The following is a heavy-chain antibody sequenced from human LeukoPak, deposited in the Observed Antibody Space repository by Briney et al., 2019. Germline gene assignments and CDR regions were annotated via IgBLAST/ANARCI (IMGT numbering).Heavy chain of an antibody. D-gene: IGHD3-16*02. CDR2: IYYSGST. CDR1: GGSISSSSYY. CDR3: ARIIYDYVWGSYRTPHNYFDY. V-gene: IGHV4-39*01. J-gene: IGHJ4*02. Sequence: SETLSLTCTVSGGSISSSSYYWGWIRQPPGTGLEWIGSIYYSGSTYYNPSLKSRVTISVDTSKNQFSLKLSSVTAADTAVYYCARIIYDYVWGSYRTPHNYFDYWGQGTLVTVSS.